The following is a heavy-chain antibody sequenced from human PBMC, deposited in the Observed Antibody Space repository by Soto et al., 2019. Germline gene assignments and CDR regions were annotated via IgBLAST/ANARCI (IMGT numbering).Heavy chain of an antibody. Sequence: GGSLRLSCAASDFTFSNAWMNWVRQAPGKGLEWVGRIKSKTDGGTTDYAAPVKGRFTISRDNSKNTLYLQMNSLKTEDTAVYYCTTLDGDYPASAWYYYYVMDVWGQGTTVTVSS. CDR3: TTLDGDYPASAWYYYYVMDV. D-gene: IGHD4-17*01. J-gene: IGHJ6*02. CDR2: IKSKTDGGTT. CDR1: DFTFSNAW. V-gene: IGHV3-15*07.